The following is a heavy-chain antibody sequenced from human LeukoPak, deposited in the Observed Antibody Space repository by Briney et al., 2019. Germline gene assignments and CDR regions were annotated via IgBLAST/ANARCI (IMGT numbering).Heavy chain of an antibody. V-gene: IGHV4-4*07. CDR1: GGSISSYY. Sequence: PSETLSLTCTVSGGSISSYYWSWIRQPAGKGLEWIGRIYSGGNTNYNPSLKSRVTISVDTSKNQFSLKLGSVTAADTAVYFCARGTVNTFGGVTQTGGNWFDPWGQGTLVTVSS. CDR3: ARGTVNTFGGVTQTGGNWFDP. CDR2: IYSGGNT. D-gene: IGHD3-16*01. J-gene: IGHJ5*02.